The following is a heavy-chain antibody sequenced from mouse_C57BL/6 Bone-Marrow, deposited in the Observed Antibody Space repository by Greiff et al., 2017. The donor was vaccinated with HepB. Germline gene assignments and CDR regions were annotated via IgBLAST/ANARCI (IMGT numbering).Heavy chain of an antibody. CDR1: GFNIKDDY. J-gene: IGHJ2*01. CDR2: SDPENGDT. CDR3: TFYGNYPYFDY. V-gene: IGHV14-4*01. D-gene: IGHD2-1*01. Sequence: EVQLQQSGAELVRPGASVKLSCTASGFNIKDDYMHWVKQRPEQGLEWIGWSDPENGDTEYASKFQGKATITADTSSTTAYLQLSSLTSEDTAGEYCTFYGNYPYFDYWGQGTTLTVSS.